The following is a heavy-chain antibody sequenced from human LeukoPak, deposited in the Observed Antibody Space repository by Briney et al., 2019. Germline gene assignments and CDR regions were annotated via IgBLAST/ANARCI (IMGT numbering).Heavy chain of an antibody. V-gene: IGHV1-69*13. CDR3: ARSGPPTYYYDSSGYLYNWFDP. D-gene: IGHD3-22*01. Sequence: SVKVSCKASGGTFSSYAISWVRQAPGQGLEWMGGIIPIFGAANYAQKFQGRVTITADESTSTAYMELSSLRSEDTAVYYCARSGPPTYYYDSSGYLYNWFDPWGQGTLVTVSS. CDR1: GGTFSSYA. J-gene: IGHJ5*02. CDR2: IIPIFGAA.